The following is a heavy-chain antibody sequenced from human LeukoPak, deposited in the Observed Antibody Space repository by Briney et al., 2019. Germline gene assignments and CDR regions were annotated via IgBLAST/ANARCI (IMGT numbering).Heavy chain of an antibody. D-gene: IGHD5-24*01. Sequence: KPSETLSLTCTVSGGSISSYYWSWIRQPPGKGLEWIGYIYYSGSTNYNPSLKSRVTISVDTSKNQFSLKLSSVTAADTAVYYCARDLGDGYSHAGFDYWGQGTLVTVSS. J-gene: IGHJ4*02. CDR2: IYYSGST. V-gene: IGHV4-59*01. CDR1: GGSISSYY. CDR3: ARDLGDGYSHAGFDY.